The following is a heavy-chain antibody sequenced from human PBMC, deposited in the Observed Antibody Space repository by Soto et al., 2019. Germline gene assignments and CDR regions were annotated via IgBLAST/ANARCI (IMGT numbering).Heavy chain of an antibody. V-gene: IGHV3-21*01. D-gene: IGHD5-18*01. CDR2: ISSSSSYI. CDR1: GFTFSSYS. J-gene: IGHJ4*02. Sequence: GRSLRLSCAASGFTFSSYSMNWVRQAPGKGLEWVSSISSSSSYIYYADSVKGRFTISRDNAKNSLYLQMNSLRAEDTAVYYCARDKTRKYNYFDYWGQGTLVTVSS. CDR3: ARDKTRKYNYFDY.